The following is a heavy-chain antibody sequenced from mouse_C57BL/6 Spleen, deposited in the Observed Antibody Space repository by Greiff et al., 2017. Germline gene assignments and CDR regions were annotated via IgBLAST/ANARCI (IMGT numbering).Heavy chain of an antibody. V-gene: IGHV1-18*01. CDR2: INPNNGGT. CDR1: GYTFTDYN. CDR3: ARSGYSNYIDY. Sequence: VQLQQSGPELVKPGASVKIPCKASGYTFTDYNMDWVKQSHGKSLEWIGDINPNNGGTNYNQKFKGKATLTVDKSSSTAYMELRSLTSEDTAVYYCARSGYSNYIDYWGQGTTLTVSS. D-gene: IGHD2-5*01. J-gene: IGHJ2*01.